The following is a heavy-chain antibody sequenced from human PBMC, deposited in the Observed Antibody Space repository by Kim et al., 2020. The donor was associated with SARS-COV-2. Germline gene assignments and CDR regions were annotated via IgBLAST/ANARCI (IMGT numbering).Heavy chain of an antibody. D-gene: IGHD6-19*01. CDR2: NYYSGST. V-gene: IGHV4-39*01. J-gene: IGHJ4*02. CDR3: AGHWAVADPYFGFDY. CDR1: GGSISSSSYY. Sequence: SETLSLTCTVSGGSISSSSYYWGWIRQPPGKGLEWIGSNYYSGSTYYNPSLKSRVTIAVDTTKNQFSLKLCSVTAADTAGYYCAGHWAVADPYFGFDYWGQGTLVTVSS.